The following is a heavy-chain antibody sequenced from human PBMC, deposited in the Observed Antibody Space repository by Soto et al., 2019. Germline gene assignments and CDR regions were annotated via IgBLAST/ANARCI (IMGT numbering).Heavy chain of an antibody. D-gene: IGHD3-10*01. J-gene: IGHJ3*02. CDR3: ARLTMAQDAFDI. CDR2: ISAYNGKT. CDR1: GYTFTSYG. Sequence: QVQLEQSGAEVKKPGASVKVSCKASGYTFTSYGISWVRQAPGQGLEWMGWISAYNGKTNYAQKLQGRVTMTKDTSTSTAYMELRSLRSDETAVYYCARLTMAQDAFDIWGQGTMVTVSS. V-gene: IGHV1-18*01.